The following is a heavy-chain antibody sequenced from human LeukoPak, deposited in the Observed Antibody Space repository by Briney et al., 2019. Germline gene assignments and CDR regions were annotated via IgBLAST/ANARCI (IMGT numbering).Heavy chain of an antibody. CDR3: ATVPGDY. V-gene: IGHV3-21*01. CDR1: GFTFSGYT. J-gene: IGHJ4*02. Sequence: GSLRLSCAASGFTFSGYTMNWVRQAPGKGLEWVSSISSGSSYIYYADSVKGRFTISRDNAKNSLYLQMTSLRAEDTAVYYCATVPGDYWGQGTLVTVSS. CDR2: ISSGSSYI. D-gene: IGHD1-14*01.